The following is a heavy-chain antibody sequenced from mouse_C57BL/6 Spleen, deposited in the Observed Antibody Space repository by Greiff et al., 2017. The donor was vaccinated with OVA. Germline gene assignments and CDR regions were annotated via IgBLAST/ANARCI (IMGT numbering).Heavy chain of an antibody. Sequence: VQLQQSGAELARPGASVKLSCKASGYTFTSYGISWVKQRPGQGLEWIGEIYPRSGNTYYNEKFKGKATFTADTSSNTAYMQLSSLTTEDAAIYYCARNFPYYFDYWGQGTTLTVSS. CDR2: IYPRSGNT. V-gene: IGHV1-81*01. J-gene: IGHJ2*01. CDR3: ARNFPYYFDY. CDR1: GYTFTSYG.